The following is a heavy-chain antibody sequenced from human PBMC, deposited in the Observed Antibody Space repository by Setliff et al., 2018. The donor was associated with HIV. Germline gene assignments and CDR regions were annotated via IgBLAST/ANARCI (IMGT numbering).Heavy chain of an antibody. Sequence: PSETLSLTCSVSGGSIDNNKYSWGWIRQPPEKGLEWIGTIYHTGKTYYNSSLNSRVTIAVDTSKDQFSLNLSTVTAADTAVYYCGRVAGYCAPSRCYGYNAFDIWGPGTMVTVS. V-gene: IGHV4-39*01. CDR1: GGSIDNNKYS. D-gene: IGHD2-15*01. J-gene: IGHJ3*02. CDR3: GRVAGYCAPSRCYGYNAFDI. CDR2: IYHTGKT.